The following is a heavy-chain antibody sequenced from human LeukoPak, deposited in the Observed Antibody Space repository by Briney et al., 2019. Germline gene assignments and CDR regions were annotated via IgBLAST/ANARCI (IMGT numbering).Heavy chain of an antibody. D-gene: IGHD6-13*01. CDR2: IKQDGSEK. Sequence: PGGSLRLSCAASTFTFSNYWMSWVRQAPGKGLEWVANIKQDGSEKYYVDSVKGRFTISRDNAKNSLYLQMNSLRAEDTAVYYCAIIPRAAAGPSARSPFHYWGQGTLVTVSS. CDR1: TFTFSNYW. J-gene: IGHJ4*02. CDR3: AIIPRAAAGPSARSPFHY. V-gene: IGHV3-7*01.